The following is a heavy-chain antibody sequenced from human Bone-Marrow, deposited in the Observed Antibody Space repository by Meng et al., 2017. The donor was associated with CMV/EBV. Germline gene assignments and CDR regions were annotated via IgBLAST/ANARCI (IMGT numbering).Heavy chain of an antibody. J-gene: IGHJ6*02. CDR3: AGTDSSSWYLYYYGMDV. Sequence: GESLKISCAASGFTFSSYGMHWVRQAPGKGLEWVAVISYDGSNKYYADSVKGRFTISRDNSKNTLYLQMNSLRAEDTAVYYCAGTDSSSWYLYYYGMDVWGQGTTVTVSS. D-gene: IGHD6-13*01. CDR1: GFTFSSYG. V-gene: IGHV3-30*19. CDR2: ISYDGSNK.